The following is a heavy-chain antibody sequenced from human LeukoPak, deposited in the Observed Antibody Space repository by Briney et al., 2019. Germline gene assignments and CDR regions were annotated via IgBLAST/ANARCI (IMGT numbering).Heavy chain of an antibody. CDR3: ARGRHYHLLTGLSSNHYMDV. D-gene: IGHD3-9*01. J-gene: IGHJ6*03. CDR2: IRYDGRNK. Sequence: GGSLRLSCAASGFTFSSYGMHWVRQAPGKGLEWVAFIRYDGRNKYYEDFVKGRFTISRDNSKNTPYLQMNSLRTEDTAVYFCARGRHYHLLTGLSSNHYMDVWGKGTTVTISS. CDR1: GFTFSSYG. V-gene: IGHV3-30*02.